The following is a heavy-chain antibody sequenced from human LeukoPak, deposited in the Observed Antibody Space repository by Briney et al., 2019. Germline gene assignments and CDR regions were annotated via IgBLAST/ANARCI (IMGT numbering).Heavy chain of an antibody. CDR2: IYTSGST. CDR1: GGSISSGSYY. CDR3: ARDRTDLILNYYYYMDV. V-gene: IGHV4-61*02. Sequence: SETLSLTCTVSGGSISSGSYYWSWIRQPAGKGLEWIGRIYTSGSTNYNPSLKSRVTISVDTSKNQFSLKLSSVTAADTAVYYCARDRTDLILNYYYYMDVCGKGTTVTVSS. J-gene: IGHJ6*03. D-gene: IGHD2/OR15-2a*01.